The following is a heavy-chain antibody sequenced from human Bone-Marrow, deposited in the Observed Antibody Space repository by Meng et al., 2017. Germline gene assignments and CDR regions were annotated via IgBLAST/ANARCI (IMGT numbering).Heavy chain of an antibody. V-gene: IGHV3-30*04. CDR1: GFTFSNAC. J-gene: IGHJ3*02. Sequence: GESLKISCAASGFTFSNACMSWVRQAPGKGLEWVSVISYDGSNKYYADSVKGRFTISRDNSKNTVYLQMNSLRAEDTAVYYCARDLGGRITMVRGVIGDAFDIWGQGTMVTVSS. CDR3: ARDLGGRITMVRGVIGDAFDI. D-gene: IGHD3-10*01. CDR2: ISYDGSNK.